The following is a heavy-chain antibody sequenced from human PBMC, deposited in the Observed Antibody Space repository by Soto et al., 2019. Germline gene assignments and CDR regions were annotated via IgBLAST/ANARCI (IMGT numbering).Heavy chain of an antibody. D-gene: IGHD6-6*01. J-gene: IGHJ1*01. CDR2: INAGDCDT. CDR1: GYTFTSYT. V-gene: IGHV1-3*01. Sequence: ASVKVSCKTSGYTFTSYTVHWVRQAPGQGLEWMGWINAGDCDTKYSQNFQDRVTINRDTSASTAYMELSSLRSEDTAVYYCARVSLYSSSSLVHWGQGTLVTVSS. CDR3: ARVSLYSSSSLVH.